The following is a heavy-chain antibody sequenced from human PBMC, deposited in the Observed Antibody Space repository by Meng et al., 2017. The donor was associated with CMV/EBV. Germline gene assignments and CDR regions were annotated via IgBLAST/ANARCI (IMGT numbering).Heavy chain of an antibody. J-gene: IGHJ3*02. CDR1: GGTFSSYA. Sequence: SVKVSCKAPGGTFSSYAISWVRQAPGQGLEWMGGIIPILGIANYAQKFQGRVTITADKSTSTAYMELSSLRSEDTAVYYCAREPRRFYDFWSGYSGAFDIWGQGTMVTVSS. CDR3: AREPRRFYDFWSGYSGAFDI. V-gene: IGHV1-69*10. CDR2: IIPILGIA. D-gene: IGHD3-3*01.